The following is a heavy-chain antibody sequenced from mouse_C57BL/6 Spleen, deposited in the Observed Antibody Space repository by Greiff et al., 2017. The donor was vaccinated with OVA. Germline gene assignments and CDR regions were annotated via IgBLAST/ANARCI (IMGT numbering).Heavy chain of an antibody. CDR1: GYTFTSYW. D-gene: IGHD1-1*01. CDR3: ARSGSNFFAY. J-gene: IGHJ3*01. CDR2: IDPSDSYT. Sequence: QVQLQQPGAELVMPGASVKLSCKASGYTFTSYWMHWVKQRPGQGLEWIGEIDPSDSYTNYNQKFKGKSTLTVDKSSSTAYMQLSSLTSEDSAVYYCARSGSNFFAYWGKGTLVTVSA. V-gene: IGHV1-69*01.